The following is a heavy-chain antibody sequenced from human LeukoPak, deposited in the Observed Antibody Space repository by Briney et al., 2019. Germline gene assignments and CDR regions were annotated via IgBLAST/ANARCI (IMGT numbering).Heavy chain of an antibody. V-gene: IGHV1-2*02. CDR2: INPNSGGT. CDR1: GYTFTGYY. J-gene: IGHJ4*02. Sequence: GASVKVSCKASGYTFTGYYMHWVRQAPGQGLEWMGWINPNSGGTNYAQKFQGRVTMTRDTSISTTYMELSRLRSDDTAVYYCARGNIVHGFNIEYWGQGTLVTVSS. D-gene: IGHD2-15*01. CDR3: ARGNIVHGFNIEY.